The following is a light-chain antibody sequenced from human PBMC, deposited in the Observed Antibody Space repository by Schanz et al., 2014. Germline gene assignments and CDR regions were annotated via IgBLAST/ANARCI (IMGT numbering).Light chain of an antibody. CDR3: QQSYSTPRT. V-gene: IGKV1-39*01. Sequence: DIQLTQSPSTLSASVGDRVTITCRAGQNIGNYLNWYQQKPGKAPKLLIYAASSLQSGVPSRFSGSGSGTDFTLTISSLQPEDFATYYCQQSYSTPRTFGPGTKVDIK. CDR1: QNIGNY. CDR2: AAS. J-gene: IGKJ3*01.